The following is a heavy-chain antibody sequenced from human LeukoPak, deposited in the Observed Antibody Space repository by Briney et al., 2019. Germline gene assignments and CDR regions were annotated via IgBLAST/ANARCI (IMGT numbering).Heavy chain of an antibody. D-gene: IGHD3-3*01. CDR2: MNPNSGNT. Sequence: ASVKVSCKASGYTFTSYDINWVRQATGPGLEWMGSMNPNSGNTGYAQKFQGRVTMTRNTSISTAYMELSSLRSEDTAVYYCAREEEGIFGVVNYYYMDVWGKGTTVTVSS. J-gene: IGHJ6*03. V-gene: IGHV1-8*01. CDR3: AREEEGIFGVVNYYYMDV. CDR1: GYTFTSYD.